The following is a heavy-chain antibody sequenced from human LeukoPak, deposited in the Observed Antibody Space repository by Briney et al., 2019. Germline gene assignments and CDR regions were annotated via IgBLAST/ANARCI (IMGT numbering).Heavy chain of an antibody. CDR2: IYYSGST. CDR3: ASLRERSYYARGFDY. Sequence: PSETLSLTCTVSGGSISSSSYYWGWIRQPPGKGLEWIGGIYYSGSTYYNPSLKSRVTISVDTSKNQFSLKLSSVTAADTAVYYCASLRERSYYARGFDYWGQGTLVTVSS. J-gene: IGHJ4*02. V-gene: IGHV4-39*01. D-gene: IGHD1-26*01. CDR1: GGSISSSSYY.